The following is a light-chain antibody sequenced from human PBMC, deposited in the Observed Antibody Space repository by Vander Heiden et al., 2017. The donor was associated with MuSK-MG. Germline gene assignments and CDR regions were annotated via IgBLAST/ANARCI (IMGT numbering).Light chain of an antibody. V-gene: IGLV1-40*01. CDR3: QSYDTALSGAL. CDR1: NANIGAGYD. J-gene: IGLJ3*02. Sequence: QSVLAQPPSGSGAPGQRVTIPCTGTNANIGAGYDVHWYQQFPGTAPKLLIYGNTNRPSGVPDRFSASKSDTSASLAISGLQADDEADYYCQSYDTALSGALFGGGTKLTVL. CDR2: GNT.